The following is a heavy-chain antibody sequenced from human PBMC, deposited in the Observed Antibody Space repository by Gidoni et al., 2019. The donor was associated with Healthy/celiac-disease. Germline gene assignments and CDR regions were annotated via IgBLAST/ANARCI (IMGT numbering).Heavy chain of an antibody. CDR3: ERVKYSYGDNWFDP. V-gene: IGHV3-53*01. J-gene: IGHJ5*02. CDR1: GFTVSSNY. Sequence: GGSLRLSCAASGFTVSSNYISWVRQAPGKGLEWVPVIYSGGSTYYADSVKGRFTISRVNSKNTLYLQMNSLRAEDTAVYYFERVKYSYGDNWFDPWCQGTLVTVSS. D-gene: IGHD5-18*01. CDR2: IYSGGST.